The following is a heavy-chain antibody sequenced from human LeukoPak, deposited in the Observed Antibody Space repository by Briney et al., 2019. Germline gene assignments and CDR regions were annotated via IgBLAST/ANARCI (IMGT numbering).Heavy chain of an antibody. D-gene: IGHD3-10*01. CDR2: IYYRGST. V-gene: IGHV4-39*01. J-gene: IGHJ5*02. Sequence: PSETLSLTRTVSGDSISSSSYYWGWIRQPPGKGLEWIGSIYYRGSTYYNPSLKSRVTISVDTSKNQFSLKLSSVTAADTAVYYCARGLGPIVRGVISWFDPWGQGTLVTVSS. CDR3: ARGLGPIVRGVISWFDP. CDR1: GDSISSSSYY.